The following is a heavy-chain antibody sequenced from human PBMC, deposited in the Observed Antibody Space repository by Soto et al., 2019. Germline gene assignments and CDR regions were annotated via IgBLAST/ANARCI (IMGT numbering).Heavy chain of an antibody. Sequence: QVQLVESGGGVVQPGRSLRLSCAASGFTFSSYGMHWVRQAPGKGLEWVAVISYDGSNKYYADYVKGRFTISRDNSKNTLYLQMNSLRAEDTAVYYCAKSYGSYSSWGQGTLVTVSS. CDR3: AKSYGSYSS. J-gene: IGHJ5*02. CDR1: GFTFSSYG. V-gene: IGHV3-30*18. D-gene: IGHD1-26*01. CDR2: ISYDGSNK.